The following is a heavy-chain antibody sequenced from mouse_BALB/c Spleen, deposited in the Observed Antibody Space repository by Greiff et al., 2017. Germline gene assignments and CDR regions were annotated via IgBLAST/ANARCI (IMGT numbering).Heavy chain of an antibody. D-gene: IGHD4-1*01. J-gene: IGHJ3*01. CDR1: GYTFTNYW. V-gene: IGHV1-63*02. CDR2: IYPGGGYT. Sequence: VQRVESGAELVRPGTSVKISCKASGYTFTNYWLGWVKQRPGHGLEWIGDIYPGGGYTNYNEKFKGKATLTADTSSSTAYMQLSSLTSEDSAVYCCARSSGTVLWCAYWGQGTLVTVSA. CDR3: ARSSGTVLWCAY.